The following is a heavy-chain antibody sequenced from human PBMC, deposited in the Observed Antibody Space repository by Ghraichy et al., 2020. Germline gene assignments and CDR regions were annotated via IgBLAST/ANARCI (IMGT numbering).Heavy chain of an antibody. V-gene: IGHV3-30*02. Sequence: GGSLRLSCAASGFTFSSYGMHWVRQAPGKGLEWVAFIRYDGSNKYYADSVKGRFTISRDSSKNTLYLQMNSLRAEDTAVYYCAKAGGYCSSTSCQYFDYWGQGTLVTVSS. CDR3: AKAGGYCSSTSCQYFDY. CDR2: IRYDGSNK. D-gene: IGHD2-2*01. J-gene: IGHJ4*02. CDR1: GFTFSSYG.